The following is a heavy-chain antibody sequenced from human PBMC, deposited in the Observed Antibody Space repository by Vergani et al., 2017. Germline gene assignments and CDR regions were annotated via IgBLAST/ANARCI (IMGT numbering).Heavy chain of an antibody. Sequence: QLQLQESGPGLVKPSATLSLTCSVSGASIRSSNYYWGWIRQPPGKGLDWIAGIYYSGSTYYNPSLKIRVTISVDTSKNQFSLKLCSVTAADTAVYFCARHSTVEWLVKLGWIDPWGQGILVTVSS. J-gene: IGHJ5*02. CDR3: ARHSTVEWLVKLGWIDP. V-gene: IGHV4-39*01. CDR1: GASIRSSNYY. D-gene: IGHD6-19*01. CDR2: IYYSGST.